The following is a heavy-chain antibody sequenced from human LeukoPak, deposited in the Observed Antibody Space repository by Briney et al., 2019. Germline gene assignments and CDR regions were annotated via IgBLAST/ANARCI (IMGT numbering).Heavy chain of an antibody. CDR2: INHSGST. V-gene: IGHV4-34*01. J-gene: IGHJ4*02. CDR3: ARGVTGKRSGGD. Sequence: SETLSLTCAVYGGSFSGYYWSWIRQPPGKGLEWIGEINHSGSTNYNPSLKGRVTISVDTSKNQFSLKLSSVTAADTAVYYCARGVTGKRSGGDWGKGTLVTVSS. D-gene: IGHD7-27*01. CDR1: GGSFSGYY.